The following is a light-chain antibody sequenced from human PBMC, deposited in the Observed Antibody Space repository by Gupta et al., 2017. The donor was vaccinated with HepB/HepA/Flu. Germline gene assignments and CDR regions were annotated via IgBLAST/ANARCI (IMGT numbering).Light chain of an antibody. CDR2: AAS. V-gene: IGKV1-39*01. J-gene: IGKJ1*01. CDR1: QSISNY. CDR3: QHSDSKPRT. Sequence: DIQMTQSPSSLSASVGDRVTITCRTSQSISNYLNWYQQKPGTAPKLLIHAASSLQSGVPSRFSGSGSGTDFTLTISSLQPEDFATYYCQHSDSKPRTFGQGTKVEIK.